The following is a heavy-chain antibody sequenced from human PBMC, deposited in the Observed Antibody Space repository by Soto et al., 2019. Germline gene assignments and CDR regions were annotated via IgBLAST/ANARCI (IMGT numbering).Heavy chain of an antibody. V-gene: IGHV3-74*01. J-gene: IGHJ4*02. CDR3: ATAEVDY. CDR2: MTSDGSTT. CDR1: GFNFGNSW. Sequence: PXGSLTLSCAASGFNFGNSWMHWVRQAPGKGLEWVSRMTSDGSTTDYADSVKGRFTVSRDNGKYTLYLQMNSLRAEDTAVYYCATAEVDYWGPGTLVTVSS.